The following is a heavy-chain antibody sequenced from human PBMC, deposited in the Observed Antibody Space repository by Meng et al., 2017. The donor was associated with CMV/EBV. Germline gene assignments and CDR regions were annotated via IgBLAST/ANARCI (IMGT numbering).Heavy chain of an antibody. Sequence: ETLSLTCAASGFTFSSYWMSWVRQAPGKGLEWVANIKQDGSEKYYVDSVKGRFTISRDNAKNSLYLQMNSLRAEDTAVYYCARDLLPGYYYGMDVWGQGTTVTVSS. CDR2: IKQDGSEK. D-gene: IGHD3-10*01. CDR1: GFTFSSYW. J-gene: IGHJ6*02. CDR3: ARDLLPGYYYGMDV. V-gene: IGHV3-7*01.